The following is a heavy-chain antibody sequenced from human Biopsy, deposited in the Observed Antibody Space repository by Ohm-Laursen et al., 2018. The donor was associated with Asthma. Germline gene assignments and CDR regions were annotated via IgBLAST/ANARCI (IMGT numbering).Heavy chain of an antibody. V-gene: IGHV1-69*13. CDR1: GGTFSTYV. CDR3: ARKAGSCISRTCYSLDF. J-gene: IGHJ4*02. D-gene: IGHD2-2*01. CDR2: INSVFGTT. Sequence: ASVKVSCKSLGGTFSTYVIGWVRQAPGQGLEWMGGINSVFGTTTYPQKFQDRVTITADDSTSTVYMELSSLKSEDTAVYYCARKAGSCISRTCYSLDFWGQGTLVTVSS.